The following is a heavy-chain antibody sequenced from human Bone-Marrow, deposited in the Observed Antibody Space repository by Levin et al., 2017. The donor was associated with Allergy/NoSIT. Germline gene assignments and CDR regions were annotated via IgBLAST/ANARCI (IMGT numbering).Heavy chain of an antibody. J-gene: IGHJ4*02. D-gene: IGHD5-24*01. CDR2: IFSGGTT. CDR1: GGSVSSGRFY. V-gene: IGHV4-31*03. CDR3: AREDAYGESDY. Sequence: SETLSLTCTVSGGSVSSGRFYCNWIRQHPEKGLEWIGHIFSGGTTYYNPSLKSRAVISEDTSKNQFSLKLTSVTAADTAVYYCAREDAYGESDYWGQGIVVTVSS.